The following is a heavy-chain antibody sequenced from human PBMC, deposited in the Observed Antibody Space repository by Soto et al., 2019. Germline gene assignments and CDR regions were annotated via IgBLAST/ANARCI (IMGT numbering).Heavy chain of an antibody. J-gene: IGHJ1*01. D-gene: IGHD6-19*01. CDR2: ISSSSSYI. V-gene: IGHV3-21*01. Sequence: PGGSLRLSCAASGFTFSSYSMNWVRQAPGKGLEWVSSISSSSSYIYYADSVKGRFTISRDNAKNSLYLQMNSLRAEDTAVYYSARDRIGRGWMPGGYFKKWGQGTLATVSS. CDR1: GFTFSSYS. CDR3: ARDRIGRGWMPGGYFKK.